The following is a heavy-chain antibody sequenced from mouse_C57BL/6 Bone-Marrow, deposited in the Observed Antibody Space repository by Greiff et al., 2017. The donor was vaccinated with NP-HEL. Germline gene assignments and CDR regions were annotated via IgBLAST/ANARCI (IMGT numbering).Heavy chain of an antibody. CDR2: FHPYNDDT. CDR1: GYTFTTYP. D-gene: IGHD1-1*01. V-gene: IGHV1-47*01. Sequence: QVQLKQSGAELVKPGASVNLSCKASGYTFTTYPIKWMKQSPGKCLEWIGNFHPYNDDTKYIEKFKGKATLTVEKSSSTVYLDLNRLTSDDSAVFFCARRSNFDYAMDYWGQGTSITVTA. CDR3: ARRSNFDYAMDY. J-gene: IGHJ4*01.